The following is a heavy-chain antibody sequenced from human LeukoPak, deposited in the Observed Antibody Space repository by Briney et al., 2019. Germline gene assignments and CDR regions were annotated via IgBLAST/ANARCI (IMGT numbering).Heavy chain of an antibody. CDR1: GGSFSGYY. V-gene: IGHV4-34*01. CDR3: ARMRVTMVRGVTGWFDP. CDR2: INHSGST. J-gene: IGHJ5*02. D-gene: IGHD3-10*01. Sequence: SETLSLTCAVYGGSFSGYYWSWIRQPPGKGLEWIGEINHSGSTNYNPSLKSRVTISVDTSKNQFSLKLSSVTAADTAVYYCARMRVTMVRGVTGWFDPWGLGTLVTVSS.